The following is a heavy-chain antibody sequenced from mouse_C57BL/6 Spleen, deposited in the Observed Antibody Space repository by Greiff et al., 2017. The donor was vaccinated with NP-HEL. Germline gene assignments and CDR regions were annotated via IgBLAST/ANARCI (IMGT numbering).Heavy chain of an antibody. Sequence: QVQLQQPGAELVMPGASVKLSCKASGYTFTSYWMHWVKQRPGQGLEWIGEIDPSDSYTNYNQKFKGKSTLTVDKSSSTAYMQLSSLTSEDSAVYYCARWGAQAKNYAMDYWGQGTSVTVSS. CDR2: IDPSDSYT. CDR1: GYTFTSYW. CDR3: ARWGAQAKNYAMDY. J-gene: IGHJ4*01. D-gene: IGHD3-2*02. V-gene: IGHV1-69*01.